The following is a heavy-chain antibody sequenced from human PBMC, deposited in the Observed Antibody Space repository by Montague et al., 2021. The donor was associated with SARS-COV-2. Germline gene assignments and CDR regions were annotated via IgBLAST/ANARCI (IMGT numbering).Heavy chain of an antibody. V-gene: IGHV4-59*01. CDR1: GDSMNNYY. J-gene: IGHJ4*02. D-gene: IGHD6-13*01. Sequence: SETLSLTCTVSGDSMNNYYWSWILQPPGKGLEWIGYIDYSGSTHXXPSLQSRVTLSKDTSKNQFSLRLTSVTAADTAIYFCARAPIYRSSWYAYFDYWGQGTLVTVSS. CDR2: IDYSGST. CDR3: ARAPIYRSSWYAYFDY.